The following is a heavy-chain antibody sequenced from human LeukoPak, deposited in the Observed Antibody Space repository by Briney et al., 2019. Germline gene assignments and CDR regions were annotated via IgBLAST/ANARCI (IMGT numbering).Heavy chain of an antibody. CDR3: TRVDYDYVWGSYRQDY. Sequence: GGSLRLSCAASGFTFSDHYMDWVRQAPGKGLEWVGRTRNKANSYTTEYAASVKGRFTISRDDSKSIAYLQMNSLKTEDTAVYYCTRVDYDYVWGSYRQDYWGQGTLVTVSS. J-gene: IGHJ4*02. V-gene: IGHV3-72*01. CDR1: GFTFSDHY. D-gene: IGHD3-16*02. CDR2: TRNKANSYTT.